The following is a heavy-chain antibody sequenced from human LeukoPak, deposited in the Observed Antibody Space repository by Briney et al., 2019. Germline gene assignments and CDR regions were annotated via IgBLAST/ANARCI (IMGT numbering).Heavy chain of an antibody. D-gene: IGHD2-21*01. CDR1: GFTFSSYW. V-gene: IGHV3-7*01. J-gene: IGHJ3*02. CDR3: ARDRCGGDCYLPDDAFDI. CDR2: IKQDGSEK. Sequence: GGSLRLFCAASGFTFSSYWMSWVRQAPGKGLEWVANIKQDGSEKYYVDSVKGRFTISRDNAKNSLYLQMNSLRAEDTAVYYCARDRCGGDCYLPDDAFDIWGQGTMVTVSS.